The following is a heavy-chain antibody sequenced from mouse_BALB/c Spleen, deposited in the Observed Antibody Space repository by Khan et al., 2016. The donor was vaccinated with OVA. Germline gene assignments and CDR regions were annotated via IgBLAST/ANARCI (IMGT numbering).Heavy chain of an antibody. CDR2: INPTSGFT. Sequence: QVQLQQSGAELAKPGASVKMSCKASGYTFTTYWMHWVKQRPGQGLEWIGYINPTSGFTDYTQKFKDKATLTADKSSSTAYMQLSSLTSDDSAVYYCARDRIDYWRQGPTLTVSS. CDR3: ARDRIDY. J-gene: IGHJ2*01. CDR1: GYTFTTYW. V-gene: IGHV1-7*01.